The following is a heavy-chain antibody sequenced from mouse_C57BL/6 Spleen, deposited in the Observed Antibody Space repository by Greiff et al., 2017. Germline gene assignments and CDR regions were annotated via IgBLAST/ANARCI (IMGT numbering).Heavy chain of an antibody. D-gene: IGHD2-3*01. CDR3: AREDDGCYIYAMDY. J-gene: IGHJ4*01. V-gene: IGHV1-64*01. Sequence: QVQLQQPGAELVKPGASVKLSCKASGYTFTSYWMHWVKQRPGQGLEWIGMIHPNSGSTNYNEKFKSKATLTVDKSSSTAYMQLSSLTSEDSAVYYCAREDDGCYIYAMDYWGQGTSVTVSS. CDR1: GYTFTSYW. CDR2: IHPNSGST.